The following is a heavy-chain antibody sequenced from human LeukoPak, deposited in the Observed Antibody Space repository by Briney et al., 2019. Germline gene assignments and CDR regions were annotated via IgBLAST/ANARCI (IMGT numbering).Heavy chain of an antibody. CDR1: GFTFSSYE. D-gene: IGHD3-10*02. CDR2: ISSSGSTI. V-gene: IGHV3-48*03. CDR3: ARELFGELSDYDAFDI. Sequence: PGGSLRLSCAASGFTFSSYEMNWVRQAPGKGLEWVSYISSSGSTIYYADSVKSRFTISRDNAKNSLYLQMNSLRAEDTAVYYCARELFGELSDYDAFDIWGQGTMVTVSS. J-gene: IGHJ3*02.